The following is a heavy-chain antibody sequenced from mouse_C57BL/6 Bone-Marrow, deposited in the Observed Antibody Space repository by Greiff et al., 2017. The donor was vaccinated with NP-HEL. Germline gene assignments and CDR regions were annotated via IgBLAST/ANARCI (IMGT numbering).Heavy chain of an antibody. CDR1: GYSITSGYY. V-gene: IGHV3-6*01. CDR2: ISYDGSN. Sequence: ESGPGLVKPSQSLSLTCSVTGYSITSGYYWNWIRQFPGNKLEWMGYISYDGSNNYNPSLKNRISITRDTSKNQFFLKLNSVTTEDTATYYCARVPEGYFDYWGQGTTLTVSS. J-gene: IGHJ2*01. CDR3: ARVPEGYFDY.